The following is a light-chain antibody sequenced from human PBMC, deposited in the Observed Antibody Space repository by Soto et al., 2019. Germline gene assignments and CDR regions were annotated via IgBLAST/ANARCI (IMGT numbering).Light chain of an antibody. CDR1: SSNIGAAYE. Sequence: QSVLTQPPSVSGVAGQRVTISCTGSSSNIGAAYEVHWYQQLRGTAPKLLIYGNSDRPSAVPDRFSGSKSGTSTSLAIFGLQAEDEADYYCQSYDTRLSRVVFGGGTQLTVL. J-gene: IGLJ2*01. CDR2: GNS. CDR3: QSYDTRLSRVV. V-gene: IGLV1-40*01.